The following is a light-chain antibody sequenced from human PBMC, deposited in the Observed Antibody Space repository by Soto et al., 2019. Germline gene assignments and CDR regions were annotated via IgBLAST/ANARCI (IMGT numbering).Light chain of an antibody. V-gene: IGKV3-20*01. Sequence: EIDLTQTPGTLSLSPGERATLSCRASQSVSSSHLAWYQHKPGQAPRLLIYAASRRDTGSPDRFSGGGSGTDCALSMSRLEPEDFAVYYCEEYGYSPIRFGQGTRLEIK. CDR3: EEYGYSPIR. J-gene: IGKJ5*01. CDR2: AAS. CDR1: QSVSSSH.